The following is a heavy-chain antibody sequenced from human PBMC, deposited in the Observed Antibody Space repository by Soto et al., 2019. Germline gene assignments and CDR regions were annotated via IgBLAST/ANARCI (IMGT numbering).Heavy chain of an antibody. CDR3: ARGGLSSQFDP. V-gene: IGHV4-59*01. D-gene: IGHD6-13*01. CDR2: IYYSGST. Sequence: SETLSLTCTFSGGSISSYYWSWIRQPPGKGLEWIGYIYYSGSTNYNPSLKSRVTISVDTSKNQFSLKLSSVTAADTAVYYCARGGLSSQFDPWGQGTLVTVSS. CDR1: GGSISSYY. J-gene: IGHJ5*02.